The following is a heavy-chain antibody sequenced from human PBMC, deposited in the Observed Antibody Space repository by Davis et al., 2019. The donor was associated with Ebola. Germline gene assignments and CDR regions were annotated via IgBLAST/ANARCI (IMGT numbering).Heavy chain of an antibody. CDR2: FDPEDGET. CDR3: TTDRTLRYFDWLATTFDY. D-gene: IGHD3-9*01. J-gene: IGHJ4*02. CDR1: GYTLTELS. V-gene: IGHV1-24*01. Sequence: ASVKVSCKVSGYTLTELSMHWVRQAPGKGLEWMGGFDPEDGETIYAQKFQGRVTMTEDTSTDTVYMELSSLKTEDTAVYYCTTDRTLRYFDWLATTFDYWGQGTLVTVSS.